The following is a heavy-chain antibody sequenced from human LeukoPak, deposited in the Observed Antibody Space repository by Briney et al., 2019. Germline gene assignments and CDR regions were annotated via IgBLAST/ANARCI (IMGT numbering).Heavy chain of an antibody. CDR2: IYTSGST. V-gene: IGHV4-61*02. J-gene: IGHJ3*02. CDR1: GGSISSGSYY. Sequence: PSETLSLTCTVSGGSISSGSYYWSWIRQPAGKGLEWIGRIYTSGSTNYNPSLKSRVTISVDTSKNQFSLKLSSVTAADTAVYYCARAAYYDSSYAFDIWGQGTMVTVSS. D-gene: IGHD3-22*01. CDR3: ARAAYYDSSYAFDI.